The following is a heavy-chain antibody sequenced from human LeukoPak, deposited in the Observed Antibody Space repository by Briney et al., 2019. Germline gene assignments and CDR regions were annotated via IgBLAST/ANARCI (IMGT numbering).Heavy chain of an antibody. CDR1: GGSISSGGYY. V-gene: IGHV4-30-2*01. CDR3: ARVGAKSPDANAFDI. J-gene: IGHJ3*02. D-gene: IGHD1-14*01. CDR2: IYHSGST. Sequence: PSETLSLTCTVSGGSISSGGYYWSWIRQPPGKGLEWIGYIYHSGSTYYNPSLKSRVTISVDRSKNQFSLKLSSVTAADTAVYYCARVGAKSPDANAFDIWGQGTMVTVSS.